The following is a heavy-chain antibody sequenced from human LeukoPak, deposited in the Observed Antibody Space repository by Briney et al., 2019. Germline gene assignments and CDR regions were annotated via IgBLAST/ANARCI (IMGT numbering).Heavy chain of an antibody. CDR2: FDPEDGET. CDR1: GYTLTELS. D-gene: IGHD7-27*01. CDR3: AKGGNWGWDFDY. J-gene: IGHJ4*02. Sequence: ASVKVSCKVSGYTLTELSMHWVRQAPGKGLEWMGGFDPEDGETIYAQKFQGRVTMTRDTSISTAYMELSRLRSDDTAVYYCAKGGNWGWDFDYWGQGTLVTVSS. V-gene: IGHV1-24*01.